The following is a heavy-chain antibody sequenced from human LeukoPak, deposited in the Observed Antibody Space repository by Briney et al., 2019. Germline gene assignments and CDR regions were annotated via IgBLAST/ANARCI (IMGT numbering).Heavy chain of an antibody. CDR2: IYYSGST. V-gene: IGHV4-59*08. J-gene: IGHJ4*02. D-gene: IGHD6-19*01. Sequence: SETLSLTCTVSGGSISSYYWSRIRQPPGKGLEWIGYIYYSGSTNYNPSLKSRVTISVDTSKNQFSLKLSSVTAADTAVYYCARVRSSGGSLAPYDYWGQGTLVTVSS. CDR3: ARVRSSGGSLAPYDY. CDR1: GGSISSYY.